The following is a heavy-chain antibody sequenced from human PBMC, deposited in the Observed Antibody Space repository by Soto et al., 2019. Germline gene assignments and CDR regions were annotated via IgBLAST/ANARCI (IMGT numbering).Heavy chain of an antibody. CDR2: IYYSGST. D-gene: IGHD3-22*01. CDR3: ARVTYYYDSSGFLDY. V-gene: IGHV4-61*01. J-gene: IGHJ4*02. CDR1: GGSVSSGSYY. Sequence: PSETLSLTCTVSGGSVSSGSYYWSWIRQPPGKGLEWIGYIYYSGSTNYNPSLKSRVTISVDTSKHQFSLKLSSVTAADTAVYYCARVTYYYDSSGFLDYWGQGTLVTVSS.